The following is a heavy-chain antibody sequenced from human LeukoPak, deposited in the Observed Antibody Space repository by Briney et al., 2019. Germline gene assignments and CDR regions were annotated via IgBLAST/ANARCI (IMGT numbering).Heavy chain of an antibody. Sequence: GGSLRLSCAASGFTFSSHGMNWVRQAPGRGLEWVSGIIPSGHTTYYADSVRGRFTISRDNSRNTLYLQMNSLRAEDTAVYYCAKDDRWLQFCCWGQGTLVTVSS. CDR3: AKDDRWLQFCC. D-gene: IGHD5-24*01. CDR1: GFTFSSHG. CDR2: IIPSGHTT. J-gene: IGHJ4*02. V-gene: IGHV3-23*01.